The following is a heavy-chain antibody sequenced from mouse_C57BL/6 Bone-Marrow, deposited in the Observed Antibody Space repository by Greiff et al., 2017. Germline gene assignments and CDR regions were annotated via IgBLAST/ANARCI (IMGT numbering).Heavy chain of an antibody. CDR2: IVPENGDT. CDR3: TRIAY. V-gene: IGHV14-4*01. Sequence: VQLQPSGAELVRPGASVKLSCTASGFNIKDDYMHWVKQRPEQGLEWIGWIVPENGDTEYASKFQGKATITVDTSSNTAYLQLSSLTSEDTAVYYCTRIAYWGQGTLVTVSA. CDR1: GFNIKDDY. J-gene: IGHJ3*01.